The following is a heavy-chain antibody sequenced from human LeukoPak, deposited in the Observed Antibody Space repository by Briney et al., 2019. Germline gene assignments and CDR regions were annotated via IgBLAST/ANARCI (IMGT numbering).Heavy chain of an antibody. Sequence: PGGSLRLSCAASGFTFSSYGVHWVRQAPGKGLEWVAVISYDGSNKYYADSVKGRFTISRDNSKNTLYLQMNSLRAEDTAVYYCAKDVVVVAQTHYYYYGMDVWGQGTTVTVSS. J-gene: IGHJ6*02. CDR2: ISYDGSNK. D-gene: IGHD2-15*01. V-gene: IGHV3-30*18. CDR1: GFTFSSYG. CDR3: AKDVVVVAQTHYYYYGMDV.